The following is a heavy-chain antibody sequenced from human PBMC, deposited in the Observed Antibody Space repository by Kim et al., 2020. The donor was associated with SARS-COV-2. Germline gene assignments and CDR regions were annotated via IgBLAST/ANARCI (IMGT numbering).Heavy chain of an antibody. CDR1: GFTFSNAW. D-gene: IGHD4-17*01. Sequence: GGSLRLSCEASGFTFSNAWMSWVRQAPGKGLEWVGSIKSKTDGGTTDYAAPVKGRFTISRDDSTNTLYLQMNSLKTEDTAVYYCTTGLSSYGDYRDAFDIWGQGTMVTVSS. J-gene: IGHJ3*02. CDR2: IKSKTDGGTT. V-gene: IGHV3-15*01. CDR3: TTGLSSYGDYRDAFDI.